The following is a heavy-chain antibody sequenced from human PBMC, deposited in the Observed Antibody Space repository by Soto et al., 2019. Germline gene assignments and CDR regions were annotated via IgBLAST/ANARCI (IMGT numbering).Heavy chain of an antibody. Sequence: SETLDLTCTDSGGSISSAGCYWRWICQRPGIGLEWIGYIFHSGNTYYKPSLKSRVSISVDTSKNQFSLKLSSLTAADTAVYYCAADLAPTDPYNWFEPWGQGPLVTVS. V-gene: IGHV4-31*03. D-gene: IGHD1-1*01. CDR3: AADLAPTDPYNWFEP. CDR2: IFHSGNT. J-gene: IGHJ5*02. CDR1: GGSISSAGCY.